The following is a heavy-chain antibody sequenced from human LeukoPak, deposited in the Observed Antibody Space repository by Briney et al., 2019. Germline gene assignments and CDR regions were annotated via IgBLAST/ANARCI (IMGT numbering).Heavy chain of an antibody. Sequence: ASVTVSFQASGYTFTGYYMHWVRQAPGQGLEWMGWINPNRGGTNYAQKFQGRVTMARDTSISTAYMELSRLRSDDTAVYYCARDRQTYYYDSSGSESFDYWGQGTLVTVSS. J-gene: IGHJ4*02. V-gene: IGHV1-2*02. CDR3: ARDRQTYYYDSSGSESFDY. CDR1: GYTFTGYY. CDR2: INPNRGGT. D-gene: IGHD3-22*01.